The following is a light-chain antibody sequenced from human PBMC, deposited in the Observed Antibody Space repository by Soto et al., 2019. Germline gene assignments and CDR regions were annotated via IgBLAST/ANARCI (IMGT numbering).Light chain of an antibody. CDR3: QQYGSSPPYT. CDR1: QSVSSSY. J-gene: IGKJ2*01. V-gene: IGKV3-20*01. CDR2: GAS. Sequence: EIVLTQSPGTLYLSPGERATLSCRASQSVSSSYLAWYQQKPGQAPRLLIYGASSRATGIPDRFSGSGSGTDFTLTISRLEPEDVAVYYCQQYGSSPPYTFGQGTKRESK.